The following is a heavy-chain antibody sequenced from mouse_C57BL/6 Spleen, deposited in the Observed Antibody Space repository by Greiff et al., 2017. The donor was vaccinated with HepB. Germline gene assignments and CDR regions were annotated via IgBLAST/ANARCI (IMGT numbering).Heavy chain of an antibody. J-gene: IGHJ2*01. V-gene: IGHV1-15*01. CDR1: GYTFTDYE. CDR3: TRRGQYYFDY. Sequence: VQRVESGAELVRPGASVTLSCKASGYTFTDYEMHWVKQTPVHGLEWIGAIDPETGGTAYNQKFKGKAILTADKSSSTAYMELRSLTSEDSAVYYCTRRGQYYFDYWGQGTTLTVSS. CDR2: IDPETGGT.